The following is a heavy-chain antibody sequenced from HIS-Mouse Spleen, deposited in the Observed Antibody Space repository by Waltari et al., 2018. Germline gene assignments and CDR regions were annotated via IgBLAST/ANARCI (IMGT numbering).Heavy chain of an antibody. CDR3: ARSSPYYDFWSGLRYNWFDP. Sequence: QVQLVQSGAEVKKPGASVKVSCKASGYTFTSYDINWVRQATGQGLAWMGWMKPNSGNTGYAQKFQGRVTMTRNTSISTAYMELSSLRSEDTAVYYCARSSPYYDFWSGLRYNWFDPWGQGTLVTVSS. V-gene: IGHV1-8*01. CDR2: MKPNSGNT. D-gene: IGHD3-3*01. CDR1: GYTFTSYD. J-gene: IGHJ5*02.